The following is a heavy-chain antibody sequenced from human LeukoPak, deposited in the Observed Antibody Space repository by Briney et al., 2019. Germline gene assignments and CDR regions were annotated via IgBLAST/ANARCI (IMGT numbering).Heavy chain of an antibody. Sequence: PSETLSLTCAVYGESFKDYYWNWIRQPPGKGLEWIGEINHSGSSNYNPSLKSRVTISVDTSKNKFSLKLSSVTAADTAVYYCARDVVAAPGTWDYWGQGTLVTVSS. V-gene: IGHV4-34*01. J-gene: IGHJ4*02. CDR3: ARDVVAAPGTWDY. D-gene: IGHD6-13*01. CDR2: INHSGSS. CDR1: GESFKDYY.